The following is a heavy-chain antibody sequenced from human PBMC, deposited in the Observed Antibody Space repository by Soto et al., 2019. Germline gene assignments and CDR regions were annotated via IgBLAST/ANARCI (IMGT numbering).Heavy chain of an antibody. CDR2: IYWDADK. J-gene: IGHJ4*02. V-gene: IGHV2-5*02. D-gene: IGHD1-1*01. CDR1: GFSLSTSGVG. CDR3: AHTTYLYTTFDY. Sequence: QITLKESGPTLVKPTQTLTLTCTFSGFSLSTSGVGVGWIRQPPGKALEWLALIYWDADKRYSPSPKSRLTITKDPSKNPVVLTMTNMDPVDTATYYCAHTTYLYTTFDYWGQGTMVTVSS.